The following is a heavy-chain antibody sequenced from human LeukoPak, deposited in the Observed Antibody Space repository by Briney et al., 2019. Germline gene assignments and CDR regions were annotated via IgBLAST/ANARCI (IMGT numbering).Heavy chain of an antibody. CDR2: FNPTYDIP. V-gene: IGHV1-46*01. D-gene: IGHD3-9*01. CDR1: GYTFSNYC. J-gene: IGHJ3*02. CDR3: VKYPRNILTGDYDDYDI. Sequence: GASVKLSCKASGYTFSNYCMHWVRQAPGQGLEWMGMFNPTYDIPIYAQTFEGRVTMARDMSTSTVYMELSTLRSDDTAVYFCVKYPRNILTGDYDDYDIWGQGTMVIVSS.